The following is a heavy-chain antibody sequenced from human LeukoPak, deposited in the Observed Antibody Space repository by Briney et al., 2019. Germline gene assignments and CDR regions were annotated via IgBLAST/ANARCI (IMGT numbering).Heavy chain of an antibody. CDR2: INPNSGGT. V-gene: IGHV1-2*02. J-gene: IGHJ4*02. CDR1: GYTFTCYY. D-gene: IGHD3-10*01. Sequence: ASVKVSCKASGYTFTCYYMHWVRQAPGQGLEWMGWINPNSGGTNYAQKFQGRVTMTRDTSISTAYMELSRLRSDDTAVYYCARDRFTMVRGVIITNPFDYWGQGTLVTVSS. CDR3: ARDRFTMVRGVIITNPFDY.